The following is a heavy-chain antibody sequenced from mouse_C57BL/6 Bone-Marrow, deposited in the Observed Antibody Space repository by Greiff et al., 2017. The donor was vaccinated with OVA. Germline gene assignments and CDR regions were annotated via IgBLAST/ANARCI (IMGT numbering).Heavy chain of an antibody. J-gene: IGHJ3*01. V-gene: IGHV3-6*01. Sequence: DVKLQESGPGLVKPSQSLSLTCSVTGYSITSGYYWNWIRQIPGNKLEWMGYISYDGSNNYNPSLKNRISITRDTSKNQFFLKLNSVTTEDTATYYCARDGGNWFAYWGQGTLVTVSA. CDR1: GYSITSGYY. CDR3: ARDGGNWFAY. CDR2: ISYDGSN.